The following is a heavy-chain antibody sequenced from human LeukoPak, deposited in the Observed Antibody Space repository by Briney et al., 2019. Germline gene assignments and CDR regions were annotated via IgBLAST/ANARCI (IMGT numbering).Heavy chain of an antibody. CDR3: AKDLRGSYFRAEYFQH. Sequence: GGSLGLSCAASGFTFSSYAMSWVRQAPGKGLEWVSAISGSGGSTYYADSVKGRFTISRDNSKDTLYLQMNSLRAEDTAVYYCAKDLRGSYFRAEYFQHWGQGTLVTVSS. CDR2: ISGSGGST. D-gene: IGHD1-26*01. J-gene: IGHJ1*01. V-gene: IGHV3-23*01. CDR1: GFTFSSYA.